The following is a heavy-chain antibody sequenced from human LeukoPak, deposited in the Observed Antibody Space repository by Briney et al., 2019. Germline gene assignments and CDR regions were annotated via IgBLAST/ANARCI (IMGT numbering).Heavy chain of an antibody. V-gene: IGHV4-38-2*02. D-gene: IGHD3-10*01. J-gene: IGHJ5*02. CDR2: IYHSGST. CDR1: GYSISSGYY. CDR3: ARVVYYGSGSHHLTNNWFDP. Sequence: PSETLSLTCTVSGYSISSGYYWGWIRQPPGKGLEWIGSIYHSGSTYYNPSLKSRVTISVDTSKNQFSPKLSSVTAADTAVYYCARVVYYGSGSHHLTNNWFDPWGQGTLVTVSS.